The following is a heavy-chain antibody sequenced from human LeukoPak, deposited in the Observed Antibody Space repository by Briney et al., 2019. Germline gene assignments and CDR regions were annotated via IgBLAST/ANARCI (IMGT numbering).Heavy chain of an antibody. Sequence: PSETLSLTCTVSGGSISSSSYYWGWIRQPPGTGLEWIGSIYYSGSTYYNPSLKSRVTISVDTSKNQFSLKLSSVTAADTAVYYCARARRPDYFHGARANWFDPWGQGTLVTVSS. V-gene: IGHV4-39*01. D-gene: IGHD2/OR15-2a*01. CDR1: GGSISSSSYY. CDR3: ARARRPDYFHGARANWFDP. J-gene: IGHJ5*02. CDR2: IYYSGST.